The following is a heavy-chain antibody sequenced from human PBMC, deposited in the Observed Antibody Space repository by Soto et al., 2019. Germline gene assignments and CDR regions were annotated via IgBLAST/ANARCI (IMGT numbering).Heavy chain of an antibody. CDR3: AREGLAAADDAFDI. CDR1: GYTFTRYA. CDR2: MHPNSGNT. D-gene: IGHD6-13*01. J-gene: IGHJ3*02. Sequence: QVQLVQSGAEVKKPGASVKVSCKASGYTFTRYAINWVLQATGQGLEWVGWMHPNSGNTGYAQKFQGRFTMTRNTSISTAYMELSSLRYEDTAVYYCAREGLAAADDAFDIWGQGTMVTVSS. V-gene: IGHV1-8*01.